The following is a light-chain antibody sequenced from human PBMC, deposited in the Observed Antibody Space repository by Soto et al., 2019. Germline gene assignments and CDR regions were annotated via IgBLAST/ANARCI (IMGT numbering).Light chain of an antibody. CDR3: QQYNNWPWT. V-gene: IGKV3-15*01. J-gene: IGKJ1*01. CDR2: GAS. CDR1: QSLGGN. Sequence: EIVMTQSPATLSVSPGERATLSCRASQSLGGNLAWYQAKPGQAPRLLIYGASSRAAGVPARVSGSGSGKEFTLILSSLQSEDVAVYYCQQYNNWPWTFGRGTKVEMK.